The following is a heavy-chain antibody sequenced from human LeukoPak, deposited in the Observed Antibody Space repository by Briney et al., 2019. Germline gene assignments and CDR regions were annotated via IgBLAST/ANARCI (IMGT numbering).Heavy chain of an antibody. CDR1: GFTFSSYG. CDR3: AKIVGRVAAAGTILFIDY. CDR2: IRYDGSNK. J-gene: IGHJ4*02. V-gene: IGHV3-30*02. Sequence: GGPLRLSCAASGFTFSSYGMHWVRQAPGKGLEWVAFIRYDGSNKYYADSVKGRFTISRDNSKNTLYLQMNSLRAEDTAVYYCAKIVGRVAAAGTILFIDYWGQGTLVTVSS. D-gene: IGHD6-13*01.